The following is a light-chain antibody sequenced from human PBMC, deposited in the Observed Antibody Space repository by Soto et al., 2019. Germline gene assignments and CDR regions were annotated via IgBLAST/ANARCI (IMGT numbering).Light chain of an antibody. J-gene: IGKJ5*01. Sequence: ETVLTQSPATLSLSPGEGATLSCRASQSVSSFLAWYQQKPGQAPRLLIYDASNRATGIPARFSGSGSGTEFTLTISSLQSEDFAVYYCQQYHNWPPITFGQGTRLEIK. CDR2: DAS. V-gene: IGKV3D-15*01. CDR3: QQYHNWPPIT. CDR1: QSVSSF.